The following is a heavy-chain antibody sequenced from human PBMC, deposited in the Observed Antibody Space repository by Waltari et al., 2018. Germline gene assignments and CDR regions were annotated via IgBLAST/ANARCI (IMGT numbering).Heavy chain of an antibody. D-gene: IGHD1-26*01. Sequence: EVQLVESGGGLVQPGRSLRLSCAASGFTFDDYAMPWVRQAPGKGLGWVSGISGNSGSIGYADSVKGRFTISRDNAKNSLYLQMNSLRAEDTALYYCAKDWSGSLYYFDYWGQGTLVTVSS. CDR3: AKDWSGSLYYFDY. CDR1: GFTFDDYA. V-gene: IGHV3-9*01. CDR2: ISGNSGSI. J-gene: IGHJ4*02.